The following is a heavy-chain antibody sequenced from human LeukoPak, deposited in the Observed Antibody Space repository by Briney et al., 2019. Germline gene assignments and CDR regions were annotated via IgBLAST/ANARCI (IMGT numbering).Heavy chain of an antibody. Sequence: AETLSLTCAVYGGSFSGYYWTWIRQPPGKGLEWIGEINHSGSTNYNPSLKSRVTISVDTSKNQFSLKLSSVTAADTAVYYCARPTTVTTHYFQHWGQGTLLTVSS. J-gene: IGHJ1*01. CDR1: GGSFSGYY. CDR2: INHSGST. V-gene: IGHV4-34*01. D-gene: IGHD4-17*01. CDR3: ARPTTVTTHYFQH.